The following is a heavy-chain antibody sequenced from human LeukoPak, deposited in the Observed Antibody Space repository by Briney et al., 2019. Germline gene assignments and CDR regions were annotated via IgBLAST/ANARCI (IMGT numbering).Heavy chain of an antibody. V-gene: IGHV3-23*01. J-gene: IGHJ6*03. CDR1: GFTFSSYA. D-gene: IGHD3-22*01. CDR2: ISGSGGST. CDR3: AKGAGGVRYYTNYYYMDV. Sequence: PGGSLRLSCAASGFTFSSYAMSWVRQAPGKGLEWVSAISGSGGSTYYADSVKGRFTISRDNSKNTLYLQMNSLRAEDTAVYYCAKGAGGVRYYTNYYYMDVWGKGTTVTVSS.